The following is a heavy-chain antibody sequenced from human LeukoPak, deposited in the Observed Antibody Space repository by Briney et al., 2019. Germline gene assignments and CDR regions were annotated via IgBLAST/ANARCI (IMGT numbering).Heavy chain of an antibody. V-gene: IGHV5-51*01. Sequence: GESLKISCEASGXNFANNWIGWVRQMPGKGLEWMGVIYPGDSDTRYSPSFQGQVTISADKSISTAYLQWSSLKTSDTAMYYCARLVVGATGIYYWGQGTLVTVSS. J-gene: IGHJ4*02. CDR1: GXNFANNW. CDR2: IYPGDSDT. CDR3: ARLVVGATGIYY. D-gene: IGHD1-26*01.